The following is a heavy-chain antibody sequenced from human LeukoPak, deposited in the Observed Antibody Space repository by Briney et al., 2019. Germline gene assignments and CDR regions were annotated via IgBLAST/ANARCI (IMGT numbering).Heavy chain of an antibody. D-gene: IGHD4/OR15-4a*01. J-gene: IGHJ4*02. CDR1: GFIFNKHA. V-gene: IGHV3-23*01. CDR2: LSGSGSST. CDR3: AKERDYGPADY. Sequence: GGSLRLSCVASGFIFNKHAMSWVRQAPGKGLEWVSGLSGSGSSTDYADSVKGRFTVSRDNSKNTLFLQMNSLRAEDTAIYYCAKERDYGPADYWGQGTLVTVSS.